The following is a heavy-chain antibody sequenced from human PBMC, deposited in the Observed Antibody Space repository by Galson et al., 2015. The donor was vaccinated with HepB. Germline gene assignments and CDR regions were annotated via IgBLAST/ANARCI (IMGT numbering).Heavy chain of an antibody. CDR2: IYSGGST. CDR3: VKGSGSYRGAPFDY. Sequence: SLRLSCAASGFTVSSNYMSWVRQAPGKGLEWVSVIYSGGSTYYADSVKGRFTISRDNSKNTLYLQMSSLRAEDTAVYYCVKGSGSYRGAPFDYWGQGTLVTVSS. V-gene: IGHV3-66*01. CDR1: GFTVSSNY. D-gene: IGHD3-10*01. J-gene: IGHJ4*02.